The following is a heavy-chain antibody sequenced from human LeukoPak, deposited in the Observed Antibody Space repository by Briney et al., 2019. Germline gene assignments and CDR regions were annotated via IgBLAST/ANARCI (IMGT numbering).Heavy chain of an antibody. CDR1: GFTFSSYA. J-gene: IGHJ4*02. CDR3: ARLYGNYQNYFDY. CDR2: MYYRGNT. Sequence: GSLRLSCAASGFTFSSYAMSWARQPPGKGLEWVGHMYYRGNTFYNPSLKSRVTISVDTSKNQFSLKLRSVTAADTAVYYCARLYGNYQNYFDYWGQGTLVTVSS. V-gene: IGHV4-59*12. D-gene: IGHD1-7*01.